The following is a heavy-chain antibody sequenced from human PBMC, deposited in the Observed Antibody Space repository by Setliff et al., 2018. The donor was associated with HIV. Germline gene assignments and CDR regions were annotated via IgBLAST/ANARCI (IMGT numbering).Heavy chain of an antibody. CDR3: ARHDCGGNCDINWFDP. V-gene: IGHV4-38-2*01. CDR2: IHHAGST. J-gene: IGHJ5*02. CDR1: GYSISSNFF. Sequence: KTSETLSLTCAVSGYSISSNFFWGWVRQPPGQGLEWIGSIHHAGSTYYNPSLKSRVRISLDTSKNQFSLKLSSVTAADTAVYYCARHDCGGNCDINWFDPWGQGTLVTVSS. D-gene: IGHD2-21*02.